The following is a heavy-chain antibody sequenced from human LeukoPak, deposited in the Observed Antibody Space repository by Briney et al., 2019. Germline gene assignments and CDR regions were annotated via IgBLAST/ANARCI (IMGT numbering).Heavy chain of an antibody. Sequence: SETLSLTCTVSGGSITSSSYYWGWIRQPPGKGLEWIGSIYSSGSTYYNPSLRSRVTISVDTSKNQFSLKLSSVTAADTAVYYCARGGAAGPSEHTAMADFDYWGQGTLVTVSS. CDR3: ARGGAAGPSEHTAMADFDY. V-gene: IGHV4-39*07. CDR1: GGSITSSSYY. J-gene: IGHJ4*02. CDR2: IYSSGST. D-gene: IGHD5-18*01.